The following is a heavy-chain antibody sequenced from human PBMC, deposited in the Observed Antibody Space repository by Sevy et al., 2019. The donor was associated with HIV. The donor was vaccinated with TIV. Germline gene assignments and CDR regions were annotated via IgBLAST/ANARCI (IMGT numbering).Heavy chain of an antibody. Sequence: ASVKVSCKASGYTFTSYDINWVRQATGQGLEWMGWMNHNSGNTGYAQKFQGRVTMTRNTSIRTAYMELSSLRSEDTAVYYCARGGDILTGYDPTGVVYWGQGTLVTVSS. CDR1: GYTFTSYD. D-gene: IGHD3-9*01. CDR3: ARGGDILTGYDPTGVVY. J-gene: IGHJ4*02. V-gene: IGHV1-8*01. CDR2: MNHNSGNT.